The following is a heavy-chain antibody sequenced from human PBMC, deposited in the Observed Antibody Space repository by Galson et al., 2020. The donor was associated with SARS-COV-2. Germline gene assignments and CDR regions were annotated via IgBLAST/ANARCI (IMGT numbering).Heavy chain of an antibody. CDR3: AKLFYSSSGKTVTDAFDI. V-gene: IGHV3-33*06. CDR2: IWYDGSNK. J-gene: IGHJ3*02. CDR1: GFTFSSYG. Sequence: GESLKISCAASGFTFSSYGMHWVRQAPGKGLEWVAVIWYDGSNKYYADSVKGRFTISRDNSKNTLYLQMNSLRAEDTAVYYCAKLFYSSSGKTVTDAFDIWGQGTMVTVSS. D-gene: IGHD6-6*01.